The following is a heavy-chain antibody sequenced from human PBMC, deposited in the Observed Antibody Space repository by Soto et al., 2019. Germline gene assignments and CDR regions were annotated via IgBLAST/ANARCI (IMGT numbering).Heavy chain of an antibody. CDR1: GFSLSNAGLG. CDR3: ASTYTTSWYWFDP. V-gene: IGHV2-26*04. CDR2: IFSNDEK. Sequence: QVTVKESGPVLVKPTETLTLTCTVSGFSLSNAGLGVSWIRQPPGKALEWLAHIFSNDEKSYSTFLKSRLTISKDTSKSQVVLTMTTMDPVDTATYYCASTYTTSWYWFDPWGQGTLVTVSS. J-gene: IGHJ5*02. D-gene: IGHD6-13*01.